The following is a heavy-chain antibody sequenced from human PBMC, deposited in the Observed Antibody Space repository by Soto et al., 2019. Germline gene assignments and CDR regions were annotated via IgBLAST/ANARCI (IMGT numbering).Heavy chain of an antibody. D-gene: IGHD2-21*02. J-gene: IGHJ2*01. V-gene: IGHV3-23*01. CDR1: GLTFGNYA. CDR3: AVTPNCGRDCSAASYWYFDI. CDR2: ISGDSGRT. Sequence: EVQLLESGGGLVQPGGSVRLSCAASGLTFGNYAMSWVRQAPGKGLEWVSAISGDSGRTYYADSVKGRFTISTDNSKTTLYLQMNTLRAEDTAVYYCAVTPNCGRDCSAASYWYFDIWGRGTLVTVSS.